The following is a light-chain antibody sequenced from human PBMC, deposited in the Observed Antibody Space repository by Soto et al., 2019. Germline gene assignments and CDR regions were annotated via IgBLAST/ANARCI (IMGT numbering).Light chain of an antibody. CDR2: DAS. CDR3: QQRSNWPPVLT. Sequence: EIGLTQSPATLSLSPGERATLSCRASQSVSSYLAWYQQKPGQAPRLLIYDASNRATGIPARFSGSGSGTDFTLTISSLEPEDFAVYYCQQRSNWPPVLTFGGGTRWIS. V-gene: IGKV3-11*01. CDR1: QSVSSY. J-gene: IGKJ4*01.